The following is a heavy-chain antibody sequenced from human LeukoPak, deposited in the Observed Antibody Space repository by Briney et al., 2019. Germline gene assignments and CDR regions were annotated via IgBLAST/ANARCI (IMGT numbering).Heavy chain of an antibody. CDR1: GFTFSSYW. J-gene: IGHJ4*02. Sequence: QPGGSLILSCAASGFTFSSYWMSWVRQAPGKGLEWVANIKQDGSEKYYVDSVKGRFTISRDNAKNSLYLQMNSLRAEDTAVYYCARGTIAAAGYYYFDYWGQGTQVTVSS. D-gene: IGHD6-13*01. CDR2: IKQDGSEK. CDR3: ARGTIAAAGYYYFDY. V-gene: IGHV3-7*04.